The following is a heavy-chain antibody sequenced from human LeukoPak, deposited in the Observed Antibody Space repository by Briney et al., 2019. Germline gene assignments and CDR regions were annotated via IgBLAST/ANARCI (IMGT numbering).Heavy chain of an antibody. D-gene: IGHD3-3*01. Sequence: ASVKVSCKASGGTFSSYAISWVRQAPGQGLEWMGGIIPIFGTANYAQKFQGRVTITADESTGTAYMELSGLRSEDTAVCYCAIWERDFGRVYFGPEYSQHARRAPLVTVPS. J-gene: IGHJ1*01. V-gene: IGHV1-69*13. CDR1: GGTFSSYA. CDR3: AIWERDFGRVYFGPEYSQH. CDR2: IIPIFGTA.